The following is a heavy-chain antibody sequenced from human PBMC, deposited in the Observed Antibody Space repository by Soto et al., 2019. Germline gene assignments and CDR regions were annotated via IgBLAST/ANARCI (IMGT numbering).Heavy chain of an antibody. CDR3: ASPRLSSDRTTPIAF. CDR1: GLTFSSFA. CDR2: ISYDGSNK. D-gene: IGHD1-1*01. V-gene: IGHV3-30-3*01. Sequence: PGASLRLSCAASGLTFSSFAMHWVRQAPGKGLEWVALISYDGSNKYFADSVRGRFTISRDNSKNTLYLQMNSLRAEDTALYYCASPRLSSDRTTPIAFWGQGTLVTVSS. J-gene: IGHJ4*02.